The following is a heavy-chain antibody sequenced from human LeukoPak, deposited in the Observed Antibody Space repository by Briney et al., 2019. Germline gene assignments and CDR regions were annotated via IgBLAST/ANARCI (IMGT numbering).Heavy chain of an antibody. J-gene: IGHJ6*02. CDR3: ARDSSGYYYYGMDV. CDR2: INHSGST. Sequence: PSETLSLTCAVYGGSFSGYYWSWIRQPPGKGLEWIGEINHSGSTNYNPSLKSRVTISVDTSKNQFSLKLSSVTAAGTAVYYCARDSSGYYYYGMDVWGQGTTVTVSS. CDR1: GGSFSGYY. D-gene: IGHD3-22*01. V-gene: IGHV4-34*01.